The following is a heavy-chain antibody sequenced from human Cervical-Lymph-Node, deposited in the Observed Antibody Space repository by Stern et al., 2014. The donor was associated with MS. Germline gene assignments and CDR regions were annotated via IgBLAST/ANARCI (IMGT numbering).Heavy chain of an antibody. CDR3: ARWRGTGLFDY. D-gene: IGHD3/OR15-3a*01. J-gene: IGHJ4*02. CDR2: IHHSGIP. V-gene: IGHV4-4*02. CDR1: GDSISSTTW. Sequence: QLQLQESGPGLVKPSGTLSLTCAVSGDSISSTTWWTWVRQSPGKGLEWIGKIHHSGIPDYSPSLKSRVTMSLDTSKNQFSLRLNSVTAADTAMYFCARWRGTGLFDYWGQGAQVTVSS.